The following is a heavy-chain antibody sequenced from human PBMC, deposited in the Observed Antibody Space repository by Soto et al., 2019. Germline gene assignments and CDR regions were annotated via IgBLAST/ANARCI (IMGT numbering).Heavy chain of an antibody. Sequence: GGSLRLSCAASGFTFSSYAMSWVRQAPGKGLEWVSAISGSGGSTYYADSVKGRFTISRDNSKNTLYLQMNSLRAEDTAVYYCAKDSHVWGSYRYYFDYWGQGTRVTVSS. CDR1: GFTFSSYA. CDR3: AKDSHVWGSYRYYFDY. D-gene: IGHD3-16*02. CDR2: ISGSGGST. V-gene: IGHV3-23*01. J-gene: IGHJ4*02.